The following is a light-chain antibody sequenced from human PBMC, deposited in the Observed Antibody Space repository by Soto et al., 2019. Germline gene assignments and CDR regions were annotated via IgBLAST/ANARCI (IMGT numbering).Light chain of an antibody. CDR3: SSYTSSSTLSYV. V-gene: IGLV2-14*01. J-gene: IGLJ1*01. Sequence: QSLLTQPASVSGSPGQSITISCTGTSSDVGGYNYVSWYQQHPGKAPKLMIYDVSNRPSGVSNRFSGSKSGNTASLTISGLQAEDEADYYCSSYTSSSTLSYVFGTGTKLTVL. CDR1: SSDVGGYNY. CDR2: DVS.